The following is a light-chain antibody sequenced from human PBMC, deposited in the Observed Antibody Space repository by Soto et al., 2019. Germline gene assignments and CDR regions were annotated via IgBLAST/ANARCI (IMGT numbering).Light chain of an antibody. V-gene: IGLV2-23*02. J-gene: IGLJ3*02. Sequence: QSVLTQPASVSGSPGQSITISCTGTSSDVGSYNLVSWYQQHPGKAPKLMIYEVSKRPSGVSNRFSGSKSGNTASLTISGLQAEDEADYYCCSYAGSNIAVFGGGTKVTVL. CDR3: CSYAGSNIAV. CDR2: EVS. CDR1: SSDVGSYNL.